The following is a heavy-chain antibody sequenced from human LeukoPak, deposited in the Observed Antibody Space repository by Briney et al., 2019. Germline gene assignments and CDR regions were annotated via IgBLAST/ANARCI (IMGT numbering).Heavy chain of an antibody. D-gene: IGHD6-13*01. Sequence: GASVKVSCKASGGIFRRHALSWVRQAPGQGPEWMGGIVPIFGTTNYAPSLQGRVTFTTDESMNTAYMELIDLKFEDTAVYYCAGEGNRIAAPDNNWFDPWGQGTLVTVSS. CDR3: AGEGNRIAAPDNNWFDP. CDR2: IVPIFGTT. V-gene: IGHV1-69*05. CDR1: GGIFRRHA. J-gene: IGHJ5*02.